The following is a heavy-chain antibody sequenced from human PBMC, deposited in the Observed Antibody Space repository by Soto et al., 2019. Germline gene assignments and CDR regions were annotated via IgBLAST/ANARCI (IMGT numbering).Heavy chain of an antibody. CDR2: ISGSGGST. V-gene: IGHV3-23*01. D-gene: IGHD4-17*01. CDR3: AMDPDGDYERFDY. CDR1: GFTFSSYA. J-gene: IGHJ4*02. Sequence: EVQLLESGGGLVQPGGSLRLSCAASGFTFSSYAMSWVRQAPGKGLEWVSAISGSGGSTYYADSVKGRFTISRDNSKNTLYLQMNSLRAEDTAVYYCAMDPDGDYERFDYWGQGTLVTVSS.